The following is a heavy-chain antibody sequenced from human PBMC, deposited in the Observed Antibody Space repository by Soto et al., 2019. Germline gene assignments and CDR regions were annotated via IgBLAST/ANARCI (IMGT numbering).Heavy chain of an antibody. V-gene: IGHV1-18*01. Sequence: XSVKVSCKASVYTFASYGISWVRQAPGQGLEWMGWISAYNGNTNYAQKLQGRVTMTTDTSTSTTYMALRGLRSDYTAVYYCATGFRQVYWGQGTLVTVSS. CDR1: VYTFASYG. D-gene: IGHD3-10*01. CDR2: ISAYNGNT. CDR3: ATGFRQVY. J-gene: IGHJ4*02.